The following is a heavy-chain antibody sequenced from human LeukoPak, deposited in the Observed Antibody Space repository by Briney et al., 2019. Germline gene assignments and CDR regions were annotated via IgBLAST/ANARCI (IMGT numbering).Heavy chain of an antibody. V-gene: IGHV3-23*01. J-gene: IGHJ4*02. Sequence: GGSLRLSCAASGFTFSKYAMSWVRQAPGKGLEWVSAISPSDGNTFYADSVKGRFTISRDNSKNTLSLQMNSLRAEDTALYYCAKDSSVPYGITQWGQGTLVTVSS. CDR1: GFTFSKYA. CDR2: ISPSDGNT. CDR3: AKDSSVPYGITQ. D-gene: IGHD4-17*01.